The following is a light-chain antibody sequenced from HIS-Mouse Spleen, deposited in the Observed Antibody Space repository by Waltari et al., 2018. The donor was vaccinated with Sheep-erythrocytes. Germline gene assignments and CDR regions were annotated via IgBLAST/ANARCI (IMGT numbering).Light chain of an antibody. J-gene: IGLJ3*02. CDR3: SSYAGSNNWV. Sequence: QSALTQPPSASGSPGQSVTISCTGTSSDVGGYNYVSWYQQHPGKAPKLMIYEVSKRPAGVPHRFSGSQSGHPASLAVSGVQAEDEADYYGSSYAGSNNWVFGGGTKLTVL. CDR1: SSDVGGYNY. CDR2: EVS. V-gene: IGLV2-8*01.